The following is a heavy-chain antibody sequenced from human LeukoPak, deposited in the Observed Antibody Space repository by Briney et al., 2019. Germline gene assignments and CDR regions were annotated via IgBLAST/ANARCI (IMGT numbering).Heavy chain of an antibody. D-gene: IGHD3-22*01. Sequence: SVKVSCKASGGTFSSYAISWVRQAPGQGLEWMGGIIPIFGTANYAQKFQGRVTITTDESTSTAYMELSSLRSKDTAVYYCARVGYYDSSGPWYYFDYWGQGTLVTVSS. CDR2: IIPIFGTA. V-gene: IGHV1-69*05. J-gene: IGHJ4*02. CDR3: ARVGYYDSSGPWYYFDY. CDR1: GGTFSSYA.